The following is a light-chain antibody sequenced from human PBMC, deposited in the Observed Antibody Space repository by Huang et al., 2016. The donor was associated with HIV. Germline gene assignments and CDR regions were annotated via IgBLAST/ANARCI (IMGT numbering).Light chain of an antibody. J-gene: IGKJ2*01. CDR3: QQYYTTPQT. V-gene: IGKV4-1*01. CDR1: QSVLYSSNNKNH. CDR2: WAS. Sequence: DIVMTQSPDSLAVSLGERATINCKSSQSVLYSSNNKNHLAWYQQKPGQPPKLLIYWASTRESGVPDRLSGSGSGTDFTLTISSLQAEDVAVYYCQQYYTTPQTFGQGTKLEIK.